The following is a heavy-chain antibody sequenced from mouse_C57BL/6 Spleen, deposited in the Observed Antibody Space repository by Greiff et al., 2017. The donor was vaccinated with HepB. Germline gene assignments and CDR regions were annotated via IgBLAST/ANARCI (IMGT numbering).Heavy chain of an antibody. V-gene: IGHV14-4*01. D-gene: IGHD2-4*01. CDR3: TTKRLRRGIAY. J-gene: IGHJ3*01. Sequence: VQLQQSGAELVRPGASVKLSCTASGFNIKDDYMHWVKQRPEQGLEWIGWIDPENGDTEYASKFQGKAPITADTSSNTAYLQLSSLTSEDTAVYYCTTKRLRRGIAYWGQGTLVTVSA. CDR1: GFNIKDDY. CDR2: IDPENGDT.